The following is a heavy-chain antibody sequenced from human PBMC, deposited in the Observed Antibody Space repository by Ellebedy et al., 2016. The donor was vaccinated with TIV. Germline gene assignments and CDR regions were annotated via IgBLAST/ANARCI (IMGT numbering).Heavy chain of an antibody. D-gene: IGHD3-22*01. V-gene: IGHV3-74*01. Sequence: GESLKISCATSGFTFSAYWMHWVRPVTGKGLLWVSRINGDRSLTSYADSVKGRFTISRDNAKNTLYLQMNSLGVDETAIYYCQVTYLYDNPWGQGILVTVSS. CDR1: GFTFSAYW. CDR3: QVTYLYDNP. J-gene: IGHJ5*02. CDR2: INGDRSLT.